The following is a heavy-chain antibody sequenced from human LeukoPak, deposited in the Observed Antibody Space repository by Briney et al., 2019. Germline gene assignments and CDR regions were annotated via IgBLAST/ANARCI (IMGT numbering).Heavy chain of an antibody. J-gene: IGHJ4*02. CDR3: AKELFAGAMVDY. Sequence: VSAISGSGGSTYYADSVKGRFTISRDNSKNTLYLQMNSLRAEDTAVYYCAKELFAGAMVDYWGQGTLVTVSS. CDR2: ISGSGGST. D-gene: IGHD5-18*01. V-gene: IGHV3-23*01.